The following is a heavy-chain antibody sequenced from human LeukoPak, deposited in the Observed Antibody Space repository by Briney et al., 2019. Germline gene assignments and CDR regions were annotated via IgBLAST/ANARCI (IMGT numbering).Heavy chain of an antibody. Sequence: SETLSLTCAVYGGSFSGYYWSWIRQPPGKGLEWIGEINHSGSTNYNPSLKSRVTISVDTSKNQFSLKLSSVTAADTAVYYCAIQTWTRNSTFDYWGQGTLVTVSS. CDR1: GGSFSGYY. J-gene: IGHJ4*02. V-gene: IGHV4-34*01. D-gene: IGHD3/OR15-3a*01. CDR2: INHSGST. CDR3: AIQTWTRNSTFDY.